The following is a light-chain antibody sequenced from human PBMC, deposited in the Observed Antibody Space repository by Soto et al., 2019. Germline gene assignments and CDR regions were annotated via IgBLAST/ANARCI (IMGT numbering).Light chain of an antibody. CDR1: QSVSSSY. Sequence: EVVLTQSQPTLSFSPLEGAALXCRASQSVSSSYLAWYQQKPGQAPRLLIYGASSRATGIPDRFSGSGSGTDFTLTISRLEPEDFAVYYCQQYGSSITFGQGTRLEIK. CDR2: GAS. CDR3: QQYGSSIT. J-gene: IGKJ5*01. V-gene: IGKV3-20*01.